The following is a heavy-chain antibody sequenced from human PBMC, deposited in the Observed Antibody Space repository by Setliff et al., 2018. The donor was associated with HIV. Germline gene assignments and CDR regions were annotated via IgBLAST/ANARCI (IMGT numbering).Heavy chain of an antibody. V-gene: IGHV4-59*01. Sequence: SETLSLTCTVSGGSISSCYWSWIRQPPGKGLEWIGYIYYSGSTNYNPSLKSRVTISVDTSKNQFSLKLSSVTAADTAVYYCASLPTYYYDSSGHPLPGVRDYWGQGTLVTVSS. CDR1: GGSISSCY. D-gene: IGHD3-22*01. J-gene: IGHJ4*02. CDR2: IYYSGST. CDR3: ASLPTYYYDSSGHPLPGVRDY.